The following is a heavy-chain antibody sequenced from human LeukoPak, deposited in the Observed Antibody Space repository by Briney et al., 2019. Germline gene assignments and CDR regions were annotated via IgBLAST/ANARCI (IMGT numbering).Heavy chain of an antibody. J-gene: IGHJ4*02. CDR2: VSGSSSSI. CDR1: GFTFSSYS. D-gene: IGHD3-22*01. CDR3: ARDYDRSGYYIDLDY. Sequence: PGGSLRLSCAASGFTFSSYSMNWVRQAPGKGLEWVSCVSGSSSSIKYADSVKGRFTISRDNAKNSLYLQMNSLRAEDTAVYYCARDYDRSGYYIDLDYWGQGTLVTVSS. V-gene: IGHV3-48*04.